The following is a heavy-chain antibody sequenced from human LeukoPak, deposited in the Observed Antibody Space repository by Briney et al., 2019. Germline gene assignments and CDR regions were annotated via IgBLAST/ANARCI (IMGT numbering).Heavy chain of an antibody. CDR2: IYYSGST. D-gene: IGHD6-13*01. J-gene: IGHJ4*02. Sequence: SETLSLTCTVSGGSISSYYWSWIRQPPGKGLEWIGYIYYSGSTNYNPSLKSRVTISVDTSKNQFSLKLSSVTAADTAVYYCASSPNVGSWNYWGQGTLVTVSS. V-gene: IGHV4-59*08. CDR1: GGSISSYY. CDR3: ASSPNVGSWNY.